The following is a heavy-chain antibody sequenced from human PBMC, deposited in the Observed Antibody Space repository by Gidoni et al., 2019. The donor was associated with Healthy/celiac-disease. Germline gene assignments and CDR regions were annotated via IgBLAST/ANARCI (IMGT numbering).Heavy chain of an antibody. CDR3: AKDVNYYDSSGYYYVSRYFDY. D-gene: IGHD3-22*01. V-gene: IGHV3-23*01. CDR1: GFTFSSYA. Sequence: EVQLLESGGGLVQPGGSLRLSCAASGFTFSSYAMSWVRQAPGKGLEWVSAISGSGGSTYYADSVKGRFTISRDNSKNTLYLQMNSLRAEDTAVYYCAKDVNYYDSSGYYYVSRYFDYWGQGTLVTVSS. CDR2: ISGSGGST. J-gene: IGHJ4*02.